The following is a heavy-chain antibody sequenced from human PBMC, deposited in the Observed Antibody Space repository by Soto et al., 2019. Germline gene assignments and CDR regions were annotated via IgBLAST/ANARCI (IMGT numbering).Heavy chain of an antibody. J-gene: IGHJ4*02. CDR3: AILGDDILTGLAPIR. CDR1: GYTFTSYG. D-gene: IGHD3-9*01. V-gene: IGHV1-18*01. Sequence: QVQLVQSGAEVKKPGASVKVSCKASGYTFTSYGISWVRQAPGQGLEWMGWISAYNGNTNYAQKLQGRVTMTTDTSTSTASMGLRSLRSDDTAVYYCAILGDDILTGLAPIRWGQGTLVTVSS. CDR2: ISAYNGNT.